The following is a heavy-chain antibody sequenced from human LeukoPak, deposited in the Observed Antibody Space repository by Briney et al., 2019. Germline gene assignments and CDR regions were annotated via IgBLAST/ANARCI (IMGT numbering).Heavy chain of an antibody. CDR3: ARSSRDPDRAFDI. V-gene: IGHV4-59*11. J-gene: IGHJ3*02. CDR2: IYYDGST. D-gene: IGHD5-24*01. Sequence: SETLSLTCTVSGGGISNHYWSWIRQPPGKGLEGIVYIYYDGSTDYSPSLRSRVTISLDTSKNQFSLRLSSVTAADTAVYYCARSSRDPDRAFDIWGQGTMVTVSS. CDR1: GGGISNHY.